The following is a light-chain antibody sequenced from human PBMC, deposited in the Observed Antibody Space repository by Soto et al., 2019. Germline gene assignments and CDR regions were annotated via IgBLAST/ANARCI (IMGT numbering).Light chain of an antibody. Sequence: EIVMTQSPATLSVSPGERATLSCRASQSVSSNLAWYQQKPGQAPRLLIYGASTRATGIPARFSGSGSVTEFTLTISSLQSEDFAGYYCQQYSNLPPYTFGQGTKVEIK. CDR1: QSVSSN. CDR2: GAS. J-gene: IGKJ2*01. V-gene: IGKV3-15*01. CDR3: QQYSNLPPYT.